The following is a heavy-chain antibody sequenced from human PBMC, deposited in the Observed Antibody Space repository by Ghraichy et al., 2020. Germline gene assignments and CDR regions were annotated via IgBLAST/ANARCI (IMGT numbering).Heavy chain of an antibody. D-gene: IGHD5-12*01. J-gene: IGHJ6*03. Sequence: GGSLRLSCTASGFSFGDYAMSWVRQAPGKGPECVGFIRGKAYGGTTQYAASVKDRFTISRDDSKSIAYLQMSDLKTEDTALYYCTRNHIDHYYYYMDVWGKGTTVTVSS. CDR1: GFSFGDYA. CDR3: TRNHIDHYYYYMDV. CDR2: IRGKAYGGTT. V-gene: IGHV3-49*04.